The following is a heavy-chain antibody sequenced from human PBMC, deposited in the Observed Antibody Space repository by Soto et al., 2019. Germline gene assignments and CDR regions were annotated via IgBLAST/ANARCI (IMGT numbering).Heavy chain of an antibody. V-gene: IGHV5-51*01. CDR2: IFPGDSDT. D-gene: IGHD3-16*01. Sequence: GESLKTSCKASGYTFSDQWVAWVRQKPGKGLEWLGIIFPGDSDTRYSPSFQGHVTISVDNSIHTHFLQWSSLTTSDTATYYCARVYMITFGGLTPSPRAYRFDYWGQGTRVTVSS. CDR1: GYTFSDQW. J-gene: IGHJ4*02. CDR3: ARVYMITFGGLTPSPRAYRFDY.